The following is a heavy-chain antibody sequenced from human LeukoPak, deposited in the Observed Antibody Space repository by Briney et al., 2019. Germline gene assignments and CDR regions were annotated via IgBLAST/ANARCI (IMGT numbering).Heavy chain of an antibody. CDR2: IYYSGST. CDR3: ARLPTSYYYDSSGYSDY. Sequence: SETLSLTCTVSGGSISSSSYYWGWIRQPPGKGLEWIGSIYYSGSTYYNPSLKSRVTISVDTSKNQFSLKLSSVTAADTAVYYCARLPTSYYYDSSGYSDYWGQRTLVTVSS. V-gene: IGHV4-39*01. CDR1: GGSISSSSYY. J-gene: IGHJ4*02. D-gene: IGHD3-22*01.